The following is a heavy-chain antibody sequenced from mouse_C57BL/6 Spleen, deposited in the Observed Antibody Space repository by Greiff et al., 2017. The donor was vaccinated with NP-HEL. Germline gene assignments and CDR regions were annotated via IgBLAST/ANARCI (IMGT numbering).Heavy chain of an antibody. Sequence: VQLQQSGPELVKPGASVKISCKASGYTFTDYYMNWVKQSHGKSLEWIGDINPNNGGTSYNQKFKGKATLTVDKSSSTAYMELRSLTSEDSAVYYCARRRKTMVTTSDYWGQGTTLTVSS. CDR3: ARRRKTMVTTSDY. V-gene: IGHV1-26*01. J-gene: IGHJ2*01. CDR1: GYTFTDYY. D-gene: IGHD2-2*01. CDR2: INPNNGGT.